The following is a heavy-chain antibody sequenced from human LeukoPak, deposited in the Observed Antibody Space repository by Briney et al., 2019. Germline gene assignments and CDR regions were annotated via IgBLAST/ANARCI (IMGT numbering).Heavy chain of an antibody. V-gene: IGHV1-8*01. Sequence: ASVKVSCKASGYTFTSYDINWVRQATGQGLEWMGWMNPNSGNTGYAQKFQGRVTMTRNTSISTAYMELSSLRSEDTAVYYCAXXXXXXXTXXXFWSGYTFSGTHYYYYGMDVWGQGTTVTVSS. J-gene: IGHJ6*02. CDR2: MNPNSGNT. CDR1: GYTFTSYD. CDR3: AXXXXXXXTXXXFWSGYTFSGTHYYYYGMDV. D-gene: IGHD3-3*01.